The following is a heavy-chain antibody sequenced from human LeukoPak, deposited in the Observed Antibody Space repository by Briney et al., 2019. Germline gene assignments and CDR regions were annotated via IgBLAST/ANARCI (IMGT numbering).Heavy chain of an antibody. V-gene: IGHV3-30*19. J-gene: IGHJ4*02. CDR1: GFTLTNYG. D-gene: IGHD6-19*01. Sequence: PGGSLRLSCAASGFTLTNYGIHWVRQAPGKGLEWVAVISYDGSNKYYADSVKGRFTISRDNSKNTLYLQMNSLRAEDTAVYYCAKDNPYSSGWVIDYWGQGTLVTVSS. CDR2: ISYDGSNK. CDR3: AKDNPYSSGWVIDY.